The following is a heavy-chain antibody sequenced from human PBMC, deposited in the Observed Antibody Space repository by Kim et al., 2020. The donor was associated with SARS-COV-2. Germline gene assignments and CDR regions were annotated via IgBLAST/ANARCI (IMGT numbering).Heavy chain of an antibody. D-gene: IGHD1-20*01. J-gene: IGHJ5*02. V-gene: IGHV4-59*01. CDR1: GGSISSYY. Sequence: SETLSLTCTVSGGSISSYYWSWIRQPPGKGLEWIGYIYYSGSTNYNPSLKSRVTISVDTSKNQFSLKLSSVTAADTAVYYCARDIAGARYNWFDPWGQGTLVTVSS. CDR2: IYYSGST. CDR3: ARDIAGARYNWFDP.